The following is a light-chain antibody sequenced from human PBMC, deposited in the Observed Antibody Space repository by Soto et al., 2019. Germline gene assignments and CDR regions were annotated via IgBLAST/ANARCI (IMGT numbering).Light chain of an antibody. CDR3: QQYGSSP. CDR2: GAS. J-gene: IGKJ1*01. Sequence: EIVLTQSPGTVSLSPGERATLSCRASQSVSSSYLAWYQQKPGQAPRLLIYGASSRATGIPDRFSGSGSGTDFTLSISRLEPEDFAVYYCQQYGSSPLGQGTKVEIK. V-gene: IGKV3-20*01. CDR1: QSVSSSY.